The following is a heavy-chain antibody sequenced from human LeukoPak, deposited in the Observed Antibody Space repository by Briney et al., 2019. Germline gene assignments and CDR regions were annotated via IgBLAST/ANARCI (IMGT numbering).Heavy chain of an antibody. V-gene: IGHV3-21*01. Sequence: GGSPRVSCTASGFTFSSYSMTWVRQAPGKGLEWVSSISGSSTYVYYTDSLKGRFTISRDNAKNSLYLQMNSLRAEDTAVYYCARSFSSGSYLPDYWGQGTLVTVSS. J-gene: IGHJ4*02. CDR1: GFTFSSYS. CDR2: ISGSSTYV. CDR3: ARSFSSGSYLPDY. D-gene: IGHD3-10*01.